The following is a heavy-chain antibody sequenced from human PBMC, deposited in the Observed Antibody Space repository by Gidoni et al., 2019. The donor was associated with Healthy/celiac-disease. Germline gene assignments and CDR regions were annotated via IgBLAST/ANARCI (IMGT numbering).Heavy chain of an antibody. CDR2: IYYGGST. CDR1: GGSISSYY. V-gene: IGHV4-59*08. CDR3: ARTSRGLFEN. J-gene: IGHJ4*02. D-gene: IGHD2-21*01. Sequence: QVQLQESGPGLVKPSETLSLTCTVSGGSISSYYWSWIRQPPGKGLEWIGYIYYGGSTNYNPSLKSRVTISVDTSKNQFSLKLSSVTAADTAVYYCARTSRGLFENWGQGTLVTVSS.